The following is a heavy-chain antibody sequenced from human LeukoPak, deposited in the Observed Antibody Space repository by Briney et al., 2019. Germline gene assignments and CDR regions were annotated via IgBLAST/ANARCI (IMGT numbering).Heavy chain of an antibody. CDR3: ARDLGGFYYIPY. CDR2: IGYYGSKK. D-gene: IGHD2-15*01. J-gene: IGHJ4*03. CDR1: GFTFSGYG. Sequence: GGSLTHPCAAPGFTFSGYGMHWVRQAPGEGLEWVAYIGYYGSKKYYSDSVKGRFTISRDNSTNTVHLQMNSLRAADTALYFCARDLGGFYYIPYWGQGNLGPGSS. V-gene: IGHV3-30*02.